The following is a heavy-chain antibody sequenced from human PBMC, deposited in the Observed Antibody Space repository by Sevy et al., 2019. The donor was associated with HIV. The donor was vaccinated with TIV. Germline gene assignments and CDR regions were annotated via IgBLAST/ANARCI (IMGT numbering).Heavy chain of an antibody. CDR2: ISGSSNYI. Sequence: GESLKTSCAASGFTFNSYSMNWVRQAPGKGLEWVSSISGSSNYIYYAETLKGRVIISKDNAKNTLYLQMNSLRADDTAVYYCARGPQEGSYDYFDNWGQGTLVTVSS. CDR1: GFTFNSYS. J-gene: IGHJ4*02. V-gene: IGHV3-21*06. CDR3: ARGPQEGSYDYFDN. D-gene: IGHD1-26*01.